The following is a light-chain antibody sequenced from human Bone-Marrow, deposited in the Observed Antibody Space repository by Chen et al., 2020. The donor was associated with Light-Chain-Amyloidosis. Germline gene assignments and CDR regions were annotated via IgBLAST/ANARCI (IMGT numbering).Light chain of an antibody. Sequence: QSVLTQPPSASGTPGQRVNISCSGASSNIGINYVYWYQHFPGAAPNPLIHRNNQRPSAVPDRLSASKSRTAAFLANSGLRSEDGADNYCAALKGRLSGDVFGTGTKVTVL. CDR2: RNN. V-gene: IGLV1-47*01. CDR3: AALKGRLSGDV. J-gene: IGLJ1*01. CDR1: SSNIGINY.